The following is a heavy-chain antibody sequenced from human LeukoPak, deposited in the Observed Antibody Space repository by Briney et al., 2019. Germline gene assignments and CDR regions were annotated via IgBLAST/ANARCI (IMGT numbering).Heavy chain of an antibody. D-gene: IGHD3-10*01. CDR2: ISGYNGDT. J-gene: IGHJ4*02. CDR3: VYDRINVMRGVGAVDFDF. V-gene: IGHV1-18*01. Sequence: ASVKVSCTASGYTFSNYGISWVRQAPGQGLEWIGCISGYNGDTKSAEKFQGRVTMTTDTSTSTSNMDLRILTSNHTAVDSCVYDRINVMRGVGAVDFDFWGQGTLVTVSS. CDR1: GYTFSNYG.